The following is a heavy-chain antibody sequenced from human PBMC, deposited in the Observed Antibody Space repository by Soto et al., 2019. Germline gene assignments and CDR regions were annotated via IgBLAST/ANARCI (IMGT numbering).Heavy chain of an antibody. D-gene: IGHD1-7*01. J-gene: IGHJ6*02. CDR2: IVVGSGNT. V-gene: IGHV1-58*01. CDR3: AAADVQLELRYYYYYGMDV. CDR1: GFTFPSAA. Sequence: SVKVSCKASGFTFPSAAVQWVRQARGQRLEWIGWIVVGSGNTNYAQKFQERVTITRDMSTSTAYMELSSLRSEDTAVYYCAAADVQLELRYYYYYGMDVWGQGTTVTVSS.